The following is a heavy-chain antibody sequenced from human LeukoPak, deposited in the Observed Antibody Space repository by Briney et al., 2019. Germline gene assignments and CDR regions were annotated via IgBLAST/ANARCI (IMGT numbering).Heavy chain of an antibody. J-gene: IGHJ4*02. V-gene: IGHV5-51*03. CDR2: IYPGDSDI. CDR3: ARPGYCSGGSCYGFDY. Sequence: KPGESLKISCKGSGYSFTSYWIGWVRQMPGKGLEWLGIIYPGDSDIRYSPSFQGQVTISADKSISTAYLQWSSLKASDTAMYYCARPGYCSGGSCYGFDYWGQGTLVTVSS. D-gene: IGHD2-15*01. CDR1: GYSFTSYW.